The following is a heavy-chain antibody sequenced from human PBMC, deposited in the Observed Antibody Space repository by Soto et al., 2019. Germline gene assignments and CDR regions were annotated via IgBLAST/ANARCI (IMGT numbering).Heavy chain of an antibody. V-gene: IGHV2-5*02. CDR3: AHSGEWTGGTPVQFDY. CDR1: GFSLSTSGVG. D-gene: IGHD3-3*01. CDR2: IYWDDDK. J-gene: IGHJ4*02. Sequence: QITLKESGPTLVKPTQTLTLTCTFSGFSLSTSGVGVGWIRQPPGKALEWLALIYWDDDKRYSPSLKSRLTITKDTSKNQVVLTMTNMDPVDTATYYCAHSGEWTGGTPVQFDYWGQGTLVTVSS.